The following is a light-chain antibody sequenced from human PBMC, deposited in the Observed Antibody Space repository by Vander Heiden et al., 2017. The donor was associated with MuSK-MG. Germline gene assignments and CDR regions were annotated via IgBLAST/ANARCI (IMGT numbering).Light chain of an antibody. CDR1: QSVSSK. CDR2: SAS. V-gene: IGKV3-15*01. J-gene: IGKJ1*01. CDR3: QQHDNFPLT. Sequence: EIVMTQSPATLSASPGESASLSCRASQSVSSKLAWYQQKAGQPPSLLIYSASTRATGIPARFSGSGSGTEFTLTISSLQSEDFAVYYCQQHDNFPLTFGQGIKVEIK.